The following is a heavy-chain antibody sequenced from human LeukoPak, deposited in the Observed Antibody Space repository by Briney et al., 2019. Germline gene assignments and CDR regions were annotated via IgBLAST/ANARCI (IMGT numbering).Heavy chain of an antibody. D-gene: IGHD5-18*01. CDR1: GGSISSYY. CDR2: IYYSGST. V-gene: IGHV4-59*01. J-gene: IGHJ4*02. CDR3: ARGYSYGYQRK. Sequence: SETLSLTCTVPGGSISSYYWSWVRQPPGKGLEWIGYIYYSGSTNYNPPLKSRVTISVDTSKNQFSLKLSSVTAADTAVYYCARGYSYGYQRKWGQGTLVTVSS.